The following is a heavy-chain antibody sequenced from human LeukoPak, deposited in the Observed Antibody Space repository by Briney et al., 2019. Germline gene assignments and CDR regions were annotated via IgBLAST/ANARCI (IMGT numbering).Heavy chain of an antibody. J-gene: IGHJ3*02. V-gene: IGHV3-23*01. CDR3: ARGLGSYAYSDAFDI. D-gene: IGHD5-18*01. CDR1: GFTFSSYG. Sequence: PGGSLRLSCAASGFTFSSYGMSWVRQAPGKGLEWVSAISGSGGSTYYADSVKGRFTISRDNSKNTLYLQMNSLRAEDTAVYYCARGLGSYAYSDAFDIWGQGTMVTVSS. CDR2: ISGSGGST.